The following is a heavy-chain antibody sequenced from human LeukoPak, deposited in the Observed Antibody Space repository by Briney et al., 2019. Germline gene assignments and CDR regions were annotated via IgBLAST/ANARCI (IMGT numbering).Heavy chain of an antibody. J-gene: IGHJ6*03. CDR3: ARVQLGVSSSYYYYYMDV. CDR1: GYSISSGYY. V-gene: IGHV4-38-2*02. D-gene: IGHD6-6*01. Sequence: SETLSLTCTVSGYSISSGYYWGWIRQPPGKGLEWIGSIYHSGSTYYNPSLKSRVIISVDTSKNQFSLKLSSVTAADTAVYYCARVQLGVSSSYYYYYMDVWGKGTTVTVSS. CDR2: IYHSGST.